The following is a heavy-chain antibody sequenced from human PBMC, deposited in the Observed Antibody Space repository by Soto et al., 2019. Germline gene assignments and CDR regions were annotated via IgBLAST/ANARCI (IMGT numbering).Heavy chain of an antibody. Sequence: QLGGSLRLSCAASGFTFSSYAMHWVRQAPGKGLEWVAVISYDGSNKYYADSVKGRFTISRDNSKNTLYLQMNSLRAEDTAVYYCARDFSVWGLLWFGELLYPDYWGQGTLVTVSS. CDR1: GFTFSSYA. J-gene: IGHJ4*02. CDR3: ARDFSVWGLLWFGELLYPDY. CDR2: ISYDGSNK. D-gene: IGHD3-10*01. V-gene: IGHV3-30-3*01.